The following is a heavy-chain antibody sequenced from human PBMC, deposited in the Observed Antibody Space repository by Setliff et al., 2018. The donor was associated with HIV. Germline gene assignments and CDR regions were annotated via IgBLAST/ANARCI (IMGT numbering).Heavy chain of an antibody. J-gene: IGHJ5*02. D-gene: IGHD2-15*01. CDR2: IYYSGST. CDR1: GGSISSSSYY. CDR3: AGGPGYCSGGTCYPGGWFDP. Sequence: SETLSLTCTVSGGSISSSSYYWGWIPQPPGKGLEWIGSIYYSGSTYYNPSLKSRVTISVDMSKNQFSLKLSSVTAADTDVYYCAGGPGYCSGGTCYPGGWFDPWGQGTLVTVSS. V-gene: IGHV4-39*07.